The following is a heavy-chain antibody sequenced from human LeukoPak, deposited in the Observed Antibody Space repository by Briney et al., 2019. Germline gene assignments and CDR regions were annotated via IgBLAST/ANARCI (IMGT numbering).Heavy chain of an antibody. CDR2: IDPSDSYT. D-gene: IGHD3-16*01. J-gene: IGHJ6*02. CDR1: GYSFTSYW. Sequence: GESLKISCKGSGYSFTSYWISWVRQMPGKGLEWMGRIDPSDSYTNYSPSFQGHVTISADKSISTAYLQWGSLKASDTAMYYCASHQGDPYGMDVWGQGTTVTVSS. V-gene: IGHV5-10-1*01. CDR3: ASHQGDPYGMDV.